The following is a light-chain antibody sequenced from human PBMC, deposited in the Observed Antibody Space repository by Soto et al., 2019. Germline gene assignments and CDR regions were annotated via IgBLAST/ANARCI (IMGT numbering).Light chain of an antibody. Sequence: EIVLTQSPGTLSLSPGERATLSCRASQSVSSSYLAWYQQKPGQAPRLLIYGTSSSATAIHDRFSGSGSGTAFTLTISRLEPEDFAVYYGQQYGSSSWTCGQGTKVEIK. CDR3: QQYGSSSWT. CDR2: GTS. V-gene: IGKV3-20*01. J-gene: IGKJ1*01. CDR1: QSVSSSY.